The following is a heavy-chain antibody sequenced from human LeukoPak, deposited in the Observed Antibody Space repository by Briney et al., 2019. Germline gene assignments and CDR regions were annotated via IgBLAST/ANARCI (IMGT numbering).Heavy chain of an antibody. V-gene: IGHV1-2*02. D-gene: IGHD6-6*01. CDR2: INSNIGGT. J-gene: IGHJ6*03. CDR3: ARVRRPEYSSSSYYYYMDV. Sequence: ASVNVSCKASVYTFTGYYIHWVRQAPGQGLEWMGWINSNIGGTNYAQKFQGRVTMTRDTSTTTAYMELNRLRSDDTAVYYCARVRRPEYSSSSYYYYMDVWGKGTTVTVSS. CDR1: VYTFTGYY.